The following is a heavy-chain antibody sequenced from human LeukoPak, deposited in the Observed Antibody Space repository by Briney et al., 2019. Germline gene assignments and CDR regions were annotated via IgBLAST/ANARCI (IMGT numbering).Heavy chain of an antibody. V-gene: IGHV3-23*01. CDR3: AKHLYSGYFYAMDV. CDR2: ISGSDDST. D-gene: IGHD2-2*03. J-gene: IGHJ6*02. Sequence: TGGSLRLSCAASRFTFSNYAMSWVRQAPGKGLEWVSSISGSDDSTYYADSVKGRFTISRDTSKNTLYLQMNSLGAEDTAVYYCAKHLYSGYFYAMDVWGQGTTVTVSS. CDR1: RFTFSNYA.